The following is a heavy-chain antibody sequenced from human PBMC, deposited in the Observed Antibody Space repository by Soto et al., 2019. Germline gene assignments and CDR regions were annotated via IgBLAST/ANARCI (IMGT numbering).Heavy chain of an antibody. CDR3: ARVCGYSYGCNWELHL. J-gene: IGHJ4*02. D-gene: IGHD5-18*01. CDR1: GFTFSSYG. CDR2: IGYDGSNK. Sequence: QVQLVESGGGVVQPGRSLRLSCAASGFTFSSYGMHWVRQAPGKGLEWVAVIGYDGSNKYYGDSVKGRLTISRDNSQNTLYRQRNGRGAEDTAVYYCARVCGYSYGCNWELHLWGQGTLVTVSS. V-gene: IGHV3-33*01.